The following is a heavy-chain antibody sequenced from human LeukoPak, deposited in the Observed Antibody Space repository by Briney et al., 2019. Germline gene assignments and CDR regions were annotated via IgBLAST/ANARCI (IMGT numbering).Heavy chain of an antibody. J-gene: IGHJ4*02. Sequence: SQTLSLTCAISGDSVSSNSAAWNWIRQSPSRGLEWLGRTYYRSKWYDDYAVSVNSRMTISTDTSKNQFSLQLNSVTPEDTAVYYCARALIAVGAHYFDYWGQGNLVTVSS. CDR2: TYYRSKWYD. CDR3: ARALIAVGAHYFDY. D-gene: IGHD6-19*01. CDR1: GDSVSSNSAA. V-gene: IGHV6-1*01.